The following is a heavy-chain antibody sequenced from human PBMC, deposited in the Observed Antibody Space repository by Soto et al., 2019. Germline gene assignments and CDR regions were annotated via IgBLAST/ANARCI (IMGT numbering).Heavy chain of an antibody. J-gene: IGHJ4*02. Sequence: GGSLRLSCTVSGFTFTDYGMHWVRQTSGKGLEWLAVVWYDGNNKYYADSVKGRFTISRDNSKNTIYLEMNSLRAEDTAVYYCARDPRPLYRTYDYPFDYWGQGTLVTVSS. CDR3: ARDPRPLYRTYDYPFDY. V-gene: IGHV3-33*01. CDR2: VWYDGNNK. CDR1: GFTFTDYG. D-gene: IGHD5-12*01.